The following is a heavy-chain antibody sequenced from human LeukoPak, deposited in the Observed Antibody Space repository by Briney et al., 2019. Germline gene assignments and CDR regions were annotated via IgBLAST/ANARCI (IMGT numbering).Heavy chain of an antibody. CDR3: AKAELGVDTFFDY. J-gene: IGHJ4*02. V-gene: IGHV3-7*03. CDR1: GFTFSSYW. Sequence: AGGSLRLSCAASGFTFSSYWMSWVRQAPGKGLEWVANIKQDGSEKYYVDSVKGRFTISRDNSKRTLFLQMNSLRAEDTAFYYCAKAELGVDTFFDYWGQGTLVTVSS. CDR2: IKQDGSEK. D-gene: IGHD3-3*01.